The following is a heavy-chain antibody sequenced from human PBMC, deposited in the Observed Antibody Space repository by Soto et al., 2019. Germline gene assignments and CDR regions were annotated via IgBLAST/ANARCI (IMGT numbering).Heavy chain of an antibody. V-gene: IGHV4-31*02. CDR2: IYSSGAT. Sequence: SETLSLTCSVSGASVTSGGYFWTWIRQLPGKGLEWIGYIYSSGATQYNPSLQSRLSMSLDTSRNHFSLKLTSVTVADTAVYYCAVHRATPGVALSNWFGPLGQGSLVT. CDR1: GASVTSGGYF. J-gene: IGHJ5*02. D-gene: IGHD3-10*01. CDR3: AVHRATPGVALSNWFGP.